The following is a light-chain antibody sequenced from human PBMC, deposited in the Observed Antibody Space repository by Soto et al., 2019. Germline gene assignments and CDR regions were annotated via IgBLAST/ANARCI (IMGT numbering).Light chain of an antibody. J-gene: IGKJ4*01. V-gene: IGKV1-39*01. CDR1: QSISTF. Sequence: DIQMTQSPSSLSASVGDGVTITCRASQSISTFLNWYQQRPGKAPKVLIYAASNLQSGVPSRFSGGGSGTVFTLAISSLQPEDFGTYYCQQSYYTPLTFGGGTRLEIK. CDR3: QQSYYTPLT. CDR2: AAS.